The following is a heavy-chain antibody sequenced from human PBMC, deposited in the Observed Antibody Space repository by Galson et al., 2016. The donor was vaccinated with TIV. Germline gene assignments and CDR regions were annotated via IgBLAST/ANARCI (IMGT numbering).Heavy chain of an antibody. J-gene: IGHJ6*02. D-gene: IGHD6-19*01. V-gene: IGHV3-30*04. CDR2: ISYDGNYK. Sequence: SLRLSCAASGFAFRSSAMYWVRQAPGKGLQCVAIISYDGNYKYYADSVKGRFTISRDSSMNRLYLQMNDLTPADTALYYCAREDHQYGSGWYSYYYYYGMDIWGQGTTVTVS. CDR1: GFAFRSSA. CDR3: AREDHQYGSGWYSYYYYYGMDI.